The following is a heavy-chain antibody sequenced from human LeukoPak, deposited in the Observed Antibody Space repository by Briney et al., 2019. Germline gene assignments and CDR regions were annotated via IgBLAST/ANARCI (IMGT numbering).Heavy chain of an antibody. CDR3: ARGDIVVVVAASNFYYYYGMDV. D-gene: IGHD2-15*01. V-gene: IGHV4-34*01. CDR2: INHSGST. Sequence: PSETLSLTCAVYGGSFSGYYWSWIRQSPGKGLEWIGEINHSGSTNYNPSLKSRVTISVDTSKNQFSLKLSSVTAADTAVYYCARGDIVVVVAASNFYYYYGMDVWGQGTTVTVSS. J-gene: IGHJ6*02. CDR1: GGSFSGYY.